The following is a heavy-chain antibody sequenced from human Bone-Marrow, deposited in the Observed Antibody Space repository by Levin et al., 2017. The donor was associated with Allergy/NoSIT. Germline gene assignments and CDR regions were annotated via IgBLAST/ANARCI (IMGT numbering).Heavy chain of an antibody. CDR2: KDVIGTT. V-gene: IGHV3-53*01. J-gene: IGHJ2*01. CDR3: ARSPAPRHWYFDL. Sequence: GGSLRLSCAVSGFSVSSNSMSWVRHSPGKGLEWISTKDVIGTTFYADSVRGRFTIARDTSKNMIFLQMNNLRPDDTAMYYCARSPAPRHWYFDLWGRGTPVTVSS. CDR1: GFSVSSNS.